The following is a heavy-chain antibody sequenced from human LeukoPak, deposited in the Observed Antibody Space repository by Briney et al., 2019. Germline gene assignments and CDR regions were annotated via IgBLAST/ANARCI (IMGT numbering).Heavy chain of an antibody. Sequence: SETLSLTCAVYGGSSSGYYWSWIRQPPGKGLEWIGEINHSGSTNYNPSLKSRVTISVDTSKNQFSLKLSSVTAADTAVYYCASRRLWFGELLSHFDYWGQGTLVTVSS. D-gene: IGHD3-10*01. V-gene: IGHV4-34*01. CDR2: INHSGST. J-gene: IGHJ4*02. CDR1: GGSSSGYY. CDR3: ASRRLWFGELLSHFDY.